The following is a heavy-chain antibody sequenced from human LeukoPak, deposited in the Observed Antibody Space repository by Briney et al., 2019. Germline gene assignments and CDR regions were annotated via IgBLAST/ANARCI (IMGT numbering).Heavy chain of an antibody. CDR1: GGSISSYY. Sequence: PSETLSLTCTVSGGSISSYYWSWIREPPGKGLEWIGYIYYSGSTNYNPSLKSRVTISVDTSKNQFSLKLSSVTAADTAVYYCARGGIRGALFDYWGQGTLVTVSS. D-gene: IGHD6-13*01. V-gene: IGHV4-59*08. CDR3: ARGGIRGALFDY. J-gene: IGHJ4*02. CDR2: IYYSGST.